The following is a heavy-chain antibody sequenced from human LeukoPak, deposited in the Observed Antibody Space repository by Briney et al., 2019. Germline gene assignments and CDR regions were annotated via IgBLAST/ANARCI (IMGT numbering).Heavy chain of an antibody. V-gene: IGHV4-4*07. J-gene: IGHJ6*03. CDR1: GGSISNYY. Sequence: PSETLSLTCTVSGGSISNYYWSWIRQPAGQGLEWIGRISTSGNTNSNPSLKSRVTMSVDTSKNQFSLKLSSVTAADTAVYYCAKLGIPYYYCYMDVWGKGTTVTVSS. D-gene: IGHD7-27*01. CDR2: ISTSGNT. CDR3: AKLGIPYYYCYMDV.